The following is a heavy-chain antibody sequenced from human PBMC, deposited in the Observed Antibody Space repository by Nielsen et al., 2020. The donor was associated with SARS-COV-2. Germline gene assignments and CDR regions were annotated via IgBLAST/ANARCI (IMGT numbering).Heavy chain of an antibody. CDR1: GYTHTDLS. J-gene: IGHJ4*02. D-gene: IGHD1-26*01. V-gene: IGHV1-24*01. Sequence: ASVKVSCKVSGYTHTDLSMHWVRQAPGKGLEWMGGFDPEDGETIYAQKFQGRVTMTRDTSTSTVYMELSSLRSEDTAVYYCARDIIIGVGATIHYRFDYWGQGTLVTVSS. CDR3: ARDIIIGVGATIHYRFDY. CDR2: FDPEDGET.